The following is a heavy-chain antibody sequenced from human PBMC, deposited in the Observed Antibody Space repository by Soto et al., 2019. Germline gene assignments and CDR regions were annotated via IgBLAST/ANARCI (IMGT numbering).Heavy chain of an antibody. V-gene: IGHV4-39*01. CDR1: GGSISSSSYY. Sequence: SETLSLTCTVSGGSISSSSYYWGWIRQPPGKGLEWIGSIYYSGSTYYNPSLKSRVTISVDTSKNQFSLKLSSVTAADTAVYYCASYSGYDYYFDYWGQGTLVTVSS. D-gene: IGHD5-12*01. CDR3: ASYSGYDYYFDY. J-gene: IGHJ4*02. CDR2: IYYSGST.